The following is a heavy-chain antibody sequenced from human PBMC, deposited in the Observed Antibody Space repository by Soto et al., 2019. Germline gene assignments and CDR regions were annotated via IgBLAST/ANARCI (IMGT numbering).Heavy chain of an antibody. CDR2: IYSGGST. J-gene: IGHJ3*02. CDR1: GFTVSSNY. D-gene: IGHD6-6*01. Sequence: GGSLRLSCAASGFTVSSNYMSWVRQAPGKGLEWVSVIYSGGSTYYADSVKGRFTISRDNSKNTLYLQMNSLRAEDTAVYYCARVRPSAASAFDIWGQGTMVTVSS. V-gene: IGHV3-66*01. CDR3: ARVRPSAASAFDI.